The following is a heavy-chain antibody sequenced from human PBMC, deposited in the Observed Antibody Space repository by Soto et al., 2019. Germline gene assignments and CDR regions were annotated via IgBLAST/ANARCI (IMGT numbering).Heavy chain of an antibody. CDR3: PRCPTADTSNWHLNFYY. CDR2: IYSRGDT. CDR1: GFTVSNNY. D-gene: IGHD1-1*01. V-gene: IGHV3-66*01. Sequence: PGGSLRLPCAASGFTVSNNYMSWVRQAPGQGLEWVSVIYSRGDTYYADSVKGRFTISRDSSKNTLYLQMNSLRAEDTATYSCPRCPTADTSNWHLNFYYWGKGTLVSVSS. J-gene: IGHJ4*02.